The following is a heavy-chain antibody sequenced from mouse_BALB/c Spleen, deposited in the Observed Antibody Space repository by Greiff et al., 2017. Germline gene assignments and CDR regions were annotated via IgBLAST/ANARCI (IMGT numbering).Heavy chain of an antibody. D-gene: IGHD1-1*01. Sequence: VQLQESGPQLVRPGASVKISCKASGYSFTSYWMHWVKQRPGQGLEWIGMIDPSDSETRLNQKFKDKATLTVDKSSSTAYMQLSSPTSEDSAVYYCARRGYGSSLDYWGQGTTLTVSS. J-gene: IGHJ2*01. CDR2: IDPSDSET. V-gene: IGHV1S126*01. CDR1: GYSFTSYW. CDR3: ARRGYGSSLDY.